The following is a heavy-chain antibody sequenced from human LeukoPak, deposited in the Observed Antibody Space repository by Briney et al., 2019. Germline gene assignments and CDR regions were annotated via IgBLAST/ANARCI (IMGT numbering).Heavy chain of an antibody. V-gene: IGHV3-7*02. Sequence: GGSLRLSCAASGFTLSNYWMSWVRQAPGKGPEGVAKVKHDGSEKYYADPVKGRFTISRDNAKNSLYLQMNSLRAEDTAVYYCARVPSDIVVVEPATPDFWGQGTLVTVSS. CDR2: VKHDGSEK. D-gene: IGHD2-15*01. CDR3: ARVPSDIVVVEPATPDF. J-gene: IGHJ4*02. CDR1: GFTLSNYW.